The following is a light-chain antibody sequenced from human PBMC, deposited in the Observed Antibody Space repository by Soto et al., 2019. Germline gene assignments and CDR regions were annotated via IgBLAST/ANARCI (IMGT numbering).Light chain of an antibody. CDR3: SSYTSSSTPLYV. J-gene: IGLJ1*01. V-gene: IGLV2-14*01. CDR2: DVS. Sequence: QSSRTHPASVSGSPGQSITISCTGTSSDVGGYNYVSWYQQHPGKAPKLMIYDVSNRPSGVSNRFSGSKSGNTASLTISGLQAEDEADYYCSSYTSSSTPLYVFGTGTKVTVL. CDR1: SSDVGGYNY.